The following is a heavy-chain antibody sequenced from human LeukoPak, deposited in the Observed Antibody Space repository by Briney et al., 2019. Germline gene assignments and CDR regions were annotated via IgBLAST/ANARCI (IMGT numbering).Heavy chain of an antibody. CDR3: ARHVDIVVVPAAPDYYYYYGMDV. Sequence: PGGSLRLSCAASGFTFESYTIHWVRQAPGKGLEWVALVSYGGSNKYYIDSVKGRFTISRDNSKNTLYLQMNSLRPEDTAVYYCARHVDIVVVPAAPDYYYYYGMDVWGQGTTVTVSS. CDR1: GFTFESYT. J-gene: IGHJ6*02. V-gene: IGHV3-30-3*01. CDR2: VSYGGSNK. D-gene: IGHD2-2*03.